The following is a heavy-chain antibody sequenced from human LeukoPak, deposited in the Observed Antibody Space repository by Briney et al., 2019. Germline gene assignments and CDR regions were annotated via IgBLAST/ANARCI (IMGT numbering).Heavy chain of an antibody. CDR3: ARVDLGYSNYGWYYYYMDV. Sequence: SVKVSCKASGGTFSSYAISWVRQAPGQGLEWMGGIIPIFGTANYAQEFQGRVTITTDESTSTAYMELSSLRSEDTAVYYCARVDLGYSNYGWYYYYMDVWGKGTTVTVSS. CDR2: IIPIFGTA. V-gene: IGHV1-69*05. D-gene: IGHD4-11*01. CDR1: GGTFSSYA. J-gene: IGHJ6*03.